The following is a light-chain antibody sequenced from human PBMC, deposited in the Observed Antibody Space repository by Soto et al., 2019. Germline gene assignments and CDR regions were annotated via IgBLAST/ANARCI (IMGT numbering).Light chain of an antibody. CDR2: GAS. CDR3: QQYNNWVT. J-gene: IGKJ4*01. V-gene: IGKV3D-15*01. Sequence: EIVLTQSPDTLSVSPGERATLSCRASQSIGTSLAWYQQQPGQAPRLLLYGASTSASGSPARFRGNGSGTEFTLNINSLRSEDAAVYDCQQYNNWVTFGGGTRVEI. CDR1: QSIGTS.